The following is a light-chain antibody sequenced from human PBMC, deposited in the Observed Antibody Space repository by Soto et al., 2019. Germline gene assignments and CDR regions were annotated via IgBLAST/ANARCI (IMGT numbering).Light chain of an antibody. CDR1: QSVSSSY. J-gene: IGKJ1*01. CDR3: QQYGSSPPWT. CDR2: GAS. Sequence: EIVLTQSPGTLSLSPGERATLSCRASQSVSSSYLAWYQQKPGQAPRLLIYGASRRATGIPDRFSGSGSGTDFTLTIIRLEADDFEVYYCQQYGSSPPWTFGQGTKVEIK. V-gene: IGKV3-20*01.